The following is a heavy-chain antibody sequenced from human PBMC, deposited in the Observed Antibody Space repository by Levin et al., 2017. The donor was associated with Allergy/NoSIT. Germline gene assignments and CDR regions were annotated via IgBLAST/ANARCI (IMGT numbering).Heavy chain of an antibody. V-gene: IGHV3-7*01. D-gene: IGHD3-22*01. J-gene: IGHJ3*02. Sequence: GGSLRLSCAASGFTFSSYWMTWVRQAPGKGLEWVANIKQDGSEKYYVDSVKGRFTISRDNAKNSLYLQMNSLRAEDTAVYYCARELTYYYDRSGEYDDRSVYCVALEIWGQGTMVTVCS. CDR2: IKQDGSEK. CDR1: GFTFSSYW. CDR3: ARELTYYYDRSGEYDDRSVYCVALEI.